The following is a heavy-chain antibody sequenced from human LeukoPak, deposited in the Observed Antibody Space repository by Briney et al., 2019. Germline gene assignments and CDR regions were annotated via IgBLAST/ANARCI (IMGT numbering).Heavy chain of an antibody. Sequence: ASVKVSCKASGYTFTSYDINWVRQATGQGLEWMGWMNPNSGNTGYAQKFQGRVTMTRNTSISTAYMELSSLRSEDTAVYYCARDLIVGKLLWFGEGMNWFDPWGQGTLVTVSS. J-gene: IGHJ5*02. D-gene: IGHD3-10*01. CDR3: ARDLIVGKLLWFGEGMNWFDP. V-gene: IGHV1-8*01. CDR1: GYTFTSYD. CDR2: MNPNSGNT.